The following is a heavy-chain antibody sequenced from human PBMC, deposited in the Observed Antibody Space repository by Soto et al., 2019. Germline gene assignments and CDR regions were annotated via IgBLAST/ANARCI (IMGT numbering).Heavy chain of an antibody. CDR3: AGGSSTGPVMKASYYYYGMDV. D-gene: IGHD2-21*01. CDR1: GGTFSSYA. Sequence: QVQLVQSGAEVKKPGSSVKVSCKASGGTFSSYAISWVRQAPGQGLEWMGGIIPIFGTANYAQKFQGRVTITADESTSTAYMELSSLRSEDTAVYYCAGGSSTGPVMKASYYYYGMDVWGQGTTVTVSS. CDR2: IIPIFGTA. J-gene: IGHJ6*02. V-gene: IGHV1-69*12.